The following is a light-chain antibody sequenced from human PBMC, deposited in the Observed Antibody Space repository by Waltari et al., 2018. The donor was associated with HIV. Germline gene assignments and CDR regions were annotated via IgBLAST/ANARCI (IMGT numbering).Light chain of an antibody. J-gene: IGLJ2*01. Sequence: QSVLTQPPSASGTPGQRVTISCSGRRSNIGSNPVSWYQQLPGTAPKLLIADNNHRPSGVPDRFFGSKSGTSASLAISGLQSEDEGDYYCAAWDDSLDGLFGGGTKLTV. CDR2: DNN. V-gene: IGLV1-44*01. CDR1: RSNIGSNP. CDR3: AAWDDSLDGL.